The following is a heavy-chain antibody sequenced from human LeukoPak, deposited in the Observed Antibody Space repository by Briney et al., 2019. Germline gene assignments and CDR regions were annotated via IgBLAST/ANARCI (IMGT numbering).Heavy chain of an antibody. J-gene: IGHJ3*02. CDR1: EYTFTGYY. D-gene: IGHD4-17*01. V-gene: IGHV1-2*02. CDR2: INPNSGGT. CDR3: ARDHYADYVGAFDI. Sequence: ASVKVSCKASEYTFTGYYIHWVRQAPGQGLEWMGGINPNSGGTNYAPKFQGRVTMTRDTSISTAYMELSRLRSVDTAIYYCARDHYADYVGAFDIWGQGTLVTVSS.